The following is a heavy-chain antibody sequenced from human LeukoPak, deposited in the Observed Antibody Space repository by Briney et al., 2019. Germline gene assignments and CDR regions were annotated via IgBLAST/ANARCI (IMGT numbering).Heavy chain of an antibody. Sequence: GGSLRLSCAASGLTFSSYSMTWVRQAPGKGLEWVSAISGSGGTTYYADSVKGRFTISRDNSKNTLHLQMNSLRAEDTAVYYCAKRTTYYDFPWGQGTLVTVSS. V-gene: IGHV3-23*01. D-gene: IGHD3-3*01. CDR2: ISGSGGTT. CDR3: AKRTTYYDFP. CDR1: GLTFSSYS. J-gene: IGHJ5*02.